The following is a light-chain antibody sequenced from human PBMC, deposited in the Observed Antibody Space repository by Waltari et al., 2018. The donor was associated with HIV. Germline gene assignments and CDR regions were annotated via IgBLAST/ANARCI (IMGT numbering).Light chain of an antibody. J-gene: IGLJ2*01. Sequence: QSVVTQPPSASGTPGQRVTISCSGSGSNIGTYSVNWYQHFPGTAPKLLIYMNDQRPSGVPGRFSGSQSGTSASLAIRWLQYDEEADFYCAVWDASLGGAVFGGVTQLTVL. CDR1: GSNIGTYS. V-gene: IGLV1-44*01. CDR3: AVWDASLGGAV. CDR2: MND.